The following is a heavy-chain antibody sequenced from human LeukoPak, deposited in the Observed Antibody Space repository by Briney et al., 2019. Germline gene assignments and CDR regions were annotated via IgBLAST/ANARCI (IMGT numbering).Heavy chain of an antibody. CDR1: GFTFSKYW. V-gene: IGHV3-7*01. J-gene: IGHJ4*02. CDR2: IKRDGSEK. CDR3: VRDFGF. Sequence: GGSLRLSCAASGFTFSKYWMTWVRQAPGKGPEWVANIKRDGSEKYYVDSVKGRFTISRDNAKNSLYPQMNSLRAEDTAVYYCVRDFGFWGQGTLVTVYS.